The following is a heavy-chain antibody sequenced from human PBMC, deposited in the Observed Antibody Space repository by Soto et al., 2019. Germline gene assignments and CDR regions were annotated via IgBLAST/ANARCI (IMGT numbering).Heavy chain of an antibody. D-gene: IGHD1-26*01. CDR1: GFTFSDYY. V-gene: IGHV3-72*01. Sequence: DVQLVESGGGLVQPGGSLRLSCAASGFTFSDYYMDWVRQLPGKGLEWVGRTRNKANSYTTEYAPSVKGRFTISRHDSEDSMYLQMNSLKTEDTAVYYCARDTGGSYDSWGQGALVTVSS. CDR2: TRNKANSYTT. J-gene: IGHJ5*01. CDR3: ARDTGGSYDS.